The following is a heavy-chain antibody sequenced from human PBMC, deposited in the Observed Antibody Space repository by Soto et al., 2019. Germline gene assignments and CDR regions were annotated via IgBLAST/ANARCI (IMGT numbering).Heavy chain of an antibody. CDR3: ARDGPAASTVDY. D-gene: IGHD6-13*01. Sequence: QVQLVQSGAEVKKPGASVKVSCRASGYTFSNHAIHWLRQAPGRRPEWVGWISTGNGNTHYSQNFKDRVTMTRDTSATTAYMELSSLRSEATGVYYCARDGPAASTVDYWGQGTVVTFSS. CDR1: GYTFSNHA. J-gene: IGHJ4*02. V-gene: IGHV1-3*04. CDR2: ISTGNGNT.